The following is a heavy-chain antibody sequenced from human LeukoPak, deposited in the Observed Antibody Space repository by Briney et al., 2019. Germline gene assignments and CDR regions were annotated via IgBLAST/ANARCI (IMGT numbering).Heavy chain of an antibody. D-gene: IGHD1-1*01. J-gene: IGHJ4*02. CDR1: GGFISSYY. V-gene: IGHV4-59*01. CDR3: ARDRYATLDH. CDR2: IYYSGST. Sequence: SETLSLTCTVSGGFISSYYWSWIRQPPGKGLEWIGYIYYSGSTNYNPSLKSRVTISVDTSKNQFSLKLSSVTAADTAVYYCARDRYATLDHWGQGTLVTVSS.